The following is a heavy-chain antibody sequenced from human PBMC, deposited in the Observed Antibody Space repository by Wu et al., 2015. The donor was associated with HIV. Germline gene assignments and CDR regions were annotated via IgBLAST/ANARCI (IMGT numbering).Heavy chain of an antibody. CDR2: MNPNNGNT. Sequence: QVQLVQSGTEVKKPGASVKVSCKASGYTFTTYDINWVRQATGQGLEYMGWMNPNNGNTASAQRFQGRITMTRTTSISTAYLELSSLRSDDTAVYYCARGIEDYGSGSYYLDYWGQGTLVTVSS. V-gene: IGHV1-8*02. CDR1: GYTFTTYD. D-gene: IGHD3-10*01. J-gene: IGHJ4*02. CDR3: ARGIEDYGSGSYYLDY.